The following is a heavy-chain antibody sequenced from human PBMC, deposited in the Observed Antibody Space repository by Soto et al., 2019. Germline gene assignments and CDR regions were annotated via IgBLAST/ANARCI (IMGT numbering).Heavy chain of an antibody. CDR3: VRDLAHCYTGNV. Sequence: SETLSLTCSVSGAVVTSGENYWSWVRQRPGKGLECLGYIYDIRVTSYTPALKSRVTVSLDRTNIQVSLKLRSVRAADTAVYFCVRDLAHCYTGNVWGHGTLVTVSS. CDR1: GAVVTSGENY. J-gene: IGHJ3*01. D-gene: IGHD2-15*01. CDR2: IYDIRVT. V-gene: IGHV4-30-4*08.